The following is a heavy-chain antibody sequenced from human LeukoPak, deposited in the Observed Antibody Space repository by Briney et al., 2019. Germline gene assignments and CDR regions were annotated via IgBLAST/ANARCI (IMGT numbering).Heavy chain of an antibody. J-gene: IGHJ4*02. Sequence: ASVKVSCKASGYTFTGYYMHWVRQAPGQGLEWMGWINTNSGGTKYVQKFQGRVTMTRDTSINTAYMELSGLSSDDTAVYYCARDSISVAGTFYDYWGQGTLVTASS. D-gene: IGHD6-13*01. CDR1: GYTFTGYY. CDR3: ARDSISVAGTFYDY. V-gene: IGHV1-2*02. CDR2: INTNSGGT.